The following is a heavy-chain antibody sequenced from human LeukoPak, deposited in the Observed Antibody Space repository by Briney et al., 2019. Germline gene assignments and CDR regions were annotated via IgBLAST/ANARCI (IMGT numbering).Heavy chain of an antibody. CDR3: AATFYFDSSGYSPYYFDY. J-gene: IGHJ4*02. CDR2: ISTSSSYI. D-gene: IGHD3-22*01. V-gene: IGHV3-21*04. Sequence: GGSLRLSCAASGFTFNKYTRNWVRQAPGKGLEWVSSISTSSSYIYYADSVKGRFTISRDNSKNTLNLQMNSLRAEDTAVYYCAATFYFDSSGYSPYYFDYWGQGTLVTVSS. CDR1: GFTFNKYT.